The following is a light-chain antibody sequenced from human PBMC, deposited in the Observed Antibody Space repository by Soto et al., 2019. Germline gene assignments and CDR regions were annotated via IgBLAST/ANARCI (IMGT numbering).Light chain of an antibody. CDR1: QSISSY. Sequence: ETQRTQCPSSLSASGGDSVTITCRASQSISSYLNWYQQKPGKAPKLLIYAASSLQSGVPSRFSGSGSGTDFTLTISSLQPEDFATYYCQQSYSTPQTFGQGTKVDIK. CDR3: QQSYSTPQT. J-gene: IGKJ1*01. CDR2: AAS. V-gene: IGKV1-39*01.